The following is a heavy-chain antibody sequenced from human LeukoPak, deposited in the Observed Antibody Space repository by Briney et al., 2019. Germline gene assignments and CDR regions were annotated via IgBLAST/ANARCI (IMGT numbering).Heavy chain of an antibody. J-gene: IGHJ4*02. V-gene: IGHV3-20*04. CDR3: ARGFRNGPFDC. D-gene: IGHD2-8*01. CDR2: INRNGGST. Sequence: GGSLRLSCEASGFTLDDYGMSWLRQPPGKGLEWVSGINRNGGSTDYADSVKGRFTISRDNDKNSHFLQMNSLRVEDTALYYCARGFRNGPFDCWGQGTLVTVSS. CDR1: GFTLDDYG.